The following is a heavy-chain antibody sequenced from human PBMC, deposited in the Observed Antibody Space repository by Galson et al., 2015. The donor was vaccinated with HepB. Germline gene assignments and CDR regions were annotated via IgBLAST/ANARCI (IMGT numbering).Heavy chain of an antibody. CDR1: GGSISSYY. CDR2: IYYSGST. Sequence: ETLSLTCTVSGGSISSYYWSWIRQPPGKGLEWIGYIYYSGSTNYNPSLKSRVTISVDTSKNQFSLRLSSVTAADPAVYYCARGSYDILTGYYKGSDYWGQGALVTVSS. CDR3: ARGSYDILTGYYKGSDY. V-gene: IGHV4-59*01. D-gene: IGHD3-9*01. J-gene: IGHJ4*02.